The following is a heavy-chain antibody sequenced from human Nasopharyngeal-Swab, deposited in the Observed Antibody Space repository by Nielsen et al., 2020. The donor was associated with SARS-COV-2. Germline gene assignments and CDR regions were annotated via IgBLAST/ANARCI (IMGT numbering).Heavy chain of an antibody. V-gene: IGHV3-48*03. Sequence: GGSLRLSCVASGFTLSTYEMNWVRQAPGKGLEWISYISTTTATIYYADSVKGRFTISRDNAKNSLYLQMNSLRAEDTAVYYCAREVPYSGHDDAFDIWGQGTMATVSA. CDR3: AREVPYSGHDDAFDI. J-gene: IGHJ3*02. CDR2: ISTTTATI. D-gene: IGHD5-12*01. CDR1: GFTLSTYE.